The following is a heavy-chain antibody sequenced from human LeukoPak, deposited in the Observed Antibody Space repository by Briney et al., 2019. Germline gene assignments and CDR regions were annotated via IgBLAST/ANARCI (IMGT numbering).Heavy chain of an antibody. CDR3: VRNRRSYDSSGYQNYFAY. Sequence: SETLSLTCTVYGGSITSGAYYWGWLRQPPGKGLEWIGSINYSGSTYSNPSLKSRVTISVDTSKNQFSLKLISVTAADTAVYYCVRNRRSYDSSGYQNYFAYWGQGTLVIVSS. V-gene: IGHV4-39*01. D-gene: IGHD3-22*01. CDR1: GGSITSGAYY. CDR2: INYSGST. J-gene: IGHJ4*02.